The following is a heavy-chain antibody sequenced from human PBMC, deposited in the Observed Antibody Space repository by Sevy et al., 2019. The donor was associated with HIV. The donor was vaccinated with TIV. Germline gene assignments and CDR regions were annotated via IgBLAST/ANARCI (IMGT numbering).Heavy chain of an antibody. CDR2: IYKTGST. J-gene: IGHJ5*02. CDR1: GGSISSSSYY. Sequence: SETLSLTCTVSGGSISSSSYYWGWIRQPPGKGLEWIGSIYKTGSTYYNPSLKSRVTISVDTSKNQFSLKLNSVTAADTDVYYCARHWEVDTAMGHNWFDPWGQGTLVTVSS. D-gene: IGHD5-18*01. CDR3: ARHWEVDTAMGHNWFDP. V-gene: IGHV4-39*01.